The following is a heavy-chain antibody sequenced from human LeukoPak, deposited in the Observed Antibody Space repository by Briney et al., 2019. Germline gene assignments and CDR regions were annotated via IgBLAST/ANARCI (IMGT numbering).Heavy chain of an antibody. V-gene: IGHV3-21*01. CDR2: ISTSSSYI. D-gene: IGHD6-13*01. CDR1: GFTFSSYS. J-gene: IGHJ4*02. Sequence: GGSLRLSCAASGFTFSSYSMNWVRQAPGKGLEWVSFISTSSSYIHNADSVKGRFTISRDNAKNSLYLQMNSLRAEDTAVYYCAREGSSSWYYFDYWGQGTLVTVSS. CDR3: AREGSSSWYYFDY.